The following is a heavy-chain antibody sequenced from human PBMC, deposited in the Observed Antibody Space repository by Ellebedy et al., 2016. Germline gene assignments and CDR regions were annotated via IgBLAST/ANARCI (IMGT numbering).Heavy chain of an antibody. Sequence: SETLSLTCTVPGGSISDYYWSWIRQSPGKGLEWIGYIHKSGTTNYNPSLKSRVTISLDTTKSQVSLKLTSVTAADTAVYYCARDSDNTWSAFAMWGQGTMVIVSS. J-gene: IGHJ3*01. V-gene: IGHV4-59*01. CDR3: ARDSDNTWSAFAM. CDR1: GGSISDYY. CDR2: IHKSGTT. D-gene: IGHD1-1*01.